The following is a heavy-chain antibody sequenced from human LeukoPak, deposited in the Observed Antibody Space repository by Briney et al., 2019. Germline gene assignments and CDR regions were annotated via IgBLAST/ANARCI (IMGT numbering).Heavy chain of an antibody. CDR2: IRNDGSNK. D-gene: IGHD3-16*01. Sequence: RTGGSLRLSCAASGFIFSSYGMHWVRQAPGKGLEWVAFIRNDGSNKYYADSVKGRFTISRDNSKNTLYLQMNSLRAEDTAVYYCAKVSEWWTYRSMITLAAIQNFDYWGQGTLVTVSS. CDR3: AKVSEWWTYRSMITLAAIQNFDY. CDR1: GFIFSSYG. V-gene: IGHV3-30*02. J-gene: IGHJ4*02.